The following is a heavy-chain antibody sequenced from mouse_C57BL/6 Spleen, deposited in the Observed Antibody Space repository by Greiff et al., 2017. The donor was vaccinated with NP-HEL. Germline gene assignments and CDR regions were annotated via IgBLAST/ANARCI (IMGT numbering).Heavy chain of an antibody. V-gene: IGHV1-26*01. CDR2: INPNNGGT. CDR1: GYTFTDYY. Sequence: EVKVVESGPELVKPGASVKISCKASGYTFTDYYMNWVKQSHGKSLEWIGDINPNNGGTSYNQKFKGKATLTVDKSSSTAYMELRSLTSEDSAVYYCARGGGGYYLDYWGQGTTLTVSS. CDR3: ARGGGGYYLDY. J-gene: IGHJ2*01. D-gene: IGHD1-1*02.